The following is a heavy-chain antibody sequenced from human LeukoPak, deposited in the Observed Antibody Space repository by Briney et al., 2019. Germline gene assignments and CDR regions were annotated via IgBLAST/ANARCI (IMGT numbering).Heavy chain of an antibody. CDR1: GFTFSSYA. CDR2: ISGSGGNT. CDR3: AKEGGVVPAAMRPYYMGV. D-gene: IGHD2-2*01. J-gene: IGHJ6*03. V-gene: IGHV3-23*01. Sequence: GGSLRLSCAASGFTFSSYALSWVRQAPGKGLEWVSAISGSGGNTYFAVSVKGRFTISRDNSKNTLYLQMNSLRAEDTAVYYCAKEGGVVPAAMRPYYMGVWGKGTTVTVSS.